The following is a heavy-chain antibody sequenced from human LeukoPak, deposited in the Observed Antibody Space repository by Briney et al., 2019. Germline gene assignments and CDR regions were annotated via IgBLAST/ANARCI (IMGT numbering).Heavy chain of an antibody. CDR2: ISSRGNTI. V-gene: IGHV3-48*03. D-gene: IGHD5-18*01. J-gene: IGHJ4*02. CDR1: GFTFSTYE. Sequence: PGGSLRLSCAASGFTFSTYEMNWVRQAPGKGLEWVSYISSRGNTIYYADSVKGRFTISRDNAKNSLYLQMNSLRAEDTAVYYCARETEDNTWIQLWLRSGYFDYWGQGTLVTVSS. CDR3: ARETEDNTWIQLWLRSGYFDY.